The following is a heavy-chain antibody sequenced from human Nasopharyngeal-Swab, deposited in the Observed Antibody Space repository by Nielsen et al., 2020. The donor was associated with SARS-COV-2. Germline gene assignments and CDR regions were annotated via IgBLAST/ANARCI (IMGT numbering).Heavy chain of an antibody. D-gene: IGHD3-3*01. CDR3: ARDFWNDAFDI. CDR2: IYSGGST. CDR1: GVTVGSNY. V-gene: IGHV3-53*01. Sequence: GGSLRLSCAASGVTVGSNYMSWVRQAPGKGLEWVSVIYSGGSTYYADSVKDRFTTSRDNSKNTLYLQMNSLRAEDTAVYYCARDFWNDAFDIWGQGTMVTVSS. J-gene: IGHJ3*02.